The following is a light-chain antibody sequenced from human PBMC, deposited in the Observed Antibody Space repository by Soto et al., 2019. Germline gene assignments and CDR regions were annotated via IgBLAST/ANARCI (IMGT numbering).Light chain of an antibody. Sequence: QAVVTQEPSLTVSPGGTLTLTCASSTGAVTSGNYPNWFQQKPGQAPRALIYSTSTKHSWTPARFSGSLLGGKAALTLSGVPAEDDAEYYCLLYYGCAQPYVVFGGGTKLTVL. CDR3: LLYYGCAQPYVV. J-gene: IGLJ2*01. V-gene: IGLV7-43*01. CDR2: STS. CDR1: TGAVTSGNY.